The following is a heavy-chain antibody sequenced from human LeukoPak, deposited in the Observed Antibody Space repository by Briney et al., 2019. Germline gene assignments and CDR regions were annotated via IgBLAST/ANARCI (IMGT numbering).Heavy chain of an antibody. CDR3: ARDPYSGSYGDYYFYYMDV. D-gene: IGHD1-26*01. CDR2: ITTTSSYI. Sequence: GGSLRLSCAASGFTFSSYNMNWVRQAPGKGLEWISSITTTSSYIYYADSVKGRFTISRDNAKNSLYLQMTSLRAEDTAVYYCARDPYSGSYGDYYFYYMDVWGQGTTVTVSS. V-gene: IGHV3-21*01. CDR1: GFTFSSYN. J-gene: IGHJ6*03.